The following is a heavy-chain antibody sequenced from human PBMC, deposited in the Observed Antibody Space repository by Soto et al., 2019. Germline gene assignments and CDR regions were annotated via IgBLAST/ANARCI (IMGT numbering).Heavy chain of an antibody. D-gene: IGHD6-13*01. J-gene: IGHJ4*02. Sequence: SETLSLTCTVSGDSISGSPYFWGWIRQPPGKRLEWIGSVFYDAYTLYTPSLKSRATISVDTSRNQFYLTLTSVAAADTAIYFCARVQAAVPHYRGQGILVTVSS. V-gene: IGHV4-39*01. CDR1: GDSISGSPYF. CDR3: ARVQAAVPHY. CDR2: VFYDAYT.